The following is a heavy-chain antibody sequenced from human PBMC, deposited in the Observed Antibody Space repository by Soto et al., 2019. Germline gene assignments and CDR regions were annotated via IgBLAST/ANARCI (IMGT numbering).Heavy chain of an antibody. J-gene: IGHJ4*02. V-gene: IGHV3-7*01. Sequence: DLEESGGGLVQPGGSLRLSRAASGFTFSSYWMNWVRQAPGKGLEWVANINQDGNEDNLLYSVKGRFTISRDNAKNSLFLQMNSLRVDDTAVYYCARTGDGHHDFLDYWGQGALVSVSS. D-gene: IGHD1-1*01. CDR1: GFTFSSYW. CDR2: INQDGNED. CDR3: ARTGDGHHDFLDY.